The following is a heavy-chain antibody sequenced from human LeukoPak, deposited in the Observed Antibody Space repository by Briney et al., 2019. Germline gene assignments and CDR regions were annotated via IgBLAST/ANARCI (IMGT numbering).Heavy chain of an antibody. Sequence: SVKVSCKASGCTFSSYAISWVRQAPGQGLEWMGGIIPIFGTANYVQKFQGRVTITADESTSTAYMELSSLRSEDTAVYYCASRAEDIVVVPAASYYYYYGMDVWGKGTTVTVSS. CDR3: ASRAEDIVVVPAASYYYYYGMDV. D-gene: IGHD2-2*01. V-gene: IGHV1-69*13. CDR2: IIPIFGTA. CDR1: GCTFSSYA. J-gene: IGHJ6*04.